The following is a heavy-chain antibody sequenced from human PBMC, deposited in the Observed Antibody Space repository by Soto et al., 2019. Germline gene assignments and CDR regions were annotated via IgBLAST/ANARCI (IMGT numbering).Heavy chain of an antibody. CDR1: GGSIISSNW. J-gene: IGHJ4*02. V-gene: IGHV4-4*02. Sequence: PSETLSLTCAVSGGSIISSNWWSWVRQPPGKGLEWIGEIYHSGSTNYNPSLKSRVTISVDKSKNQFSLKLSSVTAADTAVYYCARVVLSRDYYDSSGYYFFDYWGQGTLVTVSS. D-gene: IGHD3-22*01. CDR2: IYHSGST. CDR3: ARVVLSRDYYDSSGYYFFDY.